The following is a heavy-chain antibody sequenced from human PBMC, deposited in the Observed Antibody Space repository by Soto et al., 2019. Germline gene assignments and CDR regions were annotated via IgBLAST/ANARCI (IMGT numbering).Heavy chain of an antibody. D-gene: IGHD1-1*01. CDR3: AKEYNWNCGGFCSF. Sequence: PGGYPRLSCAASGFTFISYAMSWGRQAPGKGLEWGSSISGSAGYTHYADSLKGHFTISRDNSKNTVFLQMNSLRAEDMVVYYCAKEYNWNCGGFCSFWGKGT. J-gene: IGHJ4*02. V-gene: IGHV3-23*01. CDR2: ISGSAGYT. CDR1: GFTFISYA.